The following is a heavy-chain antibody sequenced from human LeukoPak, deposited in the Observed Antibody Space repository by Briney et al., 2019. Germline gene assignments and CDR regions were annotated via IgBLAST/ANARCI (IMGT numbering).Heavy chain of an antibody. CDR3: ARAGRGIDY. Sequence: SETLSLTCTVSGASISSYYWSWIRQPPGKGLEWIGYIYYSGSTNYNPSLKSRVTISVDTSKNQFSLKLSSVTAADTAVYYCARAGRGIDYWGQGTLVTVSS. J-gene: IGHJ4*02. CDR1: GASISSYY. CDR2: IYYSGST. V-gene: IGHV4-59*01.